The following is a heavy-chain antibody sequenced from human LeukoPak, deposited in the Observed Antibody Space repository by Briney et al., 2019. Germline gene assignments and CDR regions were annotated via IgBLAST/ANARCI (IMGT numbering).Heavy chain of an antibody. CDR3: ANARYGGYGFDAFDM. J-gene: IGHJ3*02. V-gene: IGHV3-23*01. CDR1: GIIFSNYA. D-gene: IGHD5-12*01. Sequence: GGSLRLSRAVSGIIFSNYAMSWVRQPPARGGEWVSAISGGGRSTLYADSVRGRFTISRDNSKKTLYLQVNMLTAEAAAVYYCANARYGGYGFDAFDMWGEGRMITVSS. CDR2: ISGGGRST.